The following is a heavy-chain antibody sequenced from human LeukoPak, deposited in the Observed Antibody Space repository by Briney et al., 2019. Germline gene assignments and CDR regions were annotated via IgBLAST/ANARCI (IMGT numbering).Heavy chain of an antibody. J-gene: IGHJ6*02. CDR1: GYTLTELS. Sequence: GASVKVSCKVSGYTLTELSMHWVRQAPGKGLEWMGGFDPEDGETTYAQKLQGRVTMTEDTSTDTAYMELSSLRSEDTAVYYCATSRAFDHGMDVWGQGTTVTVSS. CDR2: FDPEDGET. V-gene: IGHV1-24*01. CDR3: ATSRAFDHGMDV.